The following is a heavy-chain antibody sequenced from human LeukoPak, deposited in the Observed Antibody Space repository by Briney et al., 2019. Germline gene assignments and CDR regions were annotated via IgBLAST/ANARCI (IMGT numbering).Heavy chain of an antibody. D-gene: IGHD2-2*01. CDR2: IYSSGST. CDR3: ARGLDVVVPAAMLSGSDP. V-gene: IGHV4-30-4*07. CDR1: GGSISSVSYS. J-gene: IGHJ5*02. Sequence: PSETLSLTCAVSGGSISSVSYSWSWIRQPPGKGLEWIGYIYSSGSTNYNPSLKSRVTISVDTSKNQFSLKLSSVTAADTAVYYCARGLDVVVPAAMLSGSDPWGQGTLVTVSS.